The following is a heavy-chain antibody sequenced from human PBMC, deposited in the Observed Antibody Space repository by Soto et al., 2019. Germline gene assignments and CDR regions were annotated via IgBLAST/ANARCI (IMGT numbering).Heavy chain of an antibody. J-gene: IGHJ2*01. CDR1: GGSISSYY. Sequence: QVQLQESGPGLVKPSETLSLTCTVSGGSISSYYWSWIRQPPGKGLEWIGYIYYRGSTNYNPSLKSRLTISVDTSKNEFSLRLRSVTAADTAVYYCARDLDYGGNSVWYFDLWGRGTLVTVSS. CDR3: ARDLDYGGNSVWYFDL. V-gene: IGHV4-59*01. D-gene: IGHD4-17*01. CDR2: IYYRGST.